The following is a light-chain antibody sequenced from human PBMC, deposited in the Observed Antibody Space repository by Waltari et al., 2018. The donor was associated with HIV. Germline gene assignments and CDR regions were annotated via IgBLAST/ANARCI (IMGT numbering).Light chain of an antibody. Sequence: QSALTQPASVSGSPGQSITISCTGTSSDVGSYNLVSWYQQNPGKAPTLMIYEVTKRPSGVSNRFSGSKSGNTASLTISGLQAEDEGDYHCCSYAGTSILVFGGGTKLTVL. J-gene: IGLJ3*02. CDR1: SSDVGSYNL. V-gene: IGLV2-23*02. CDR3: CSYAGTSILV. CDR2: EVT.